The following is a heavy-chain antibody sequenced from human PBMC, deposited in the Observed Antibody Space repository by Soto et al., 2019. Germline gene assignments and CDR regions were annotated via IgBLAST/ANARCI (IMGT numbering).Heavy chain of an antibody. Sequence: GGSLRLSCAASGFTVSSNYMSWVRQAPGKGLEWVSVIYSGGSTYYADSVKGRFTISRDNSKNTLYLQMNSLRAEDTAVYYCARESVEAAAGRTLDYYYYYGMDVWGQGTTVTVSS. CDR2: IYSGGST. V-gene: IGHV3-53*01. J-gene: IGHJ6*02. CDR1: GFTVSSNY. D-gene: IGHD6-13*01. CDR3: ARESVEAAAGRTLDYYYYYGMDV.